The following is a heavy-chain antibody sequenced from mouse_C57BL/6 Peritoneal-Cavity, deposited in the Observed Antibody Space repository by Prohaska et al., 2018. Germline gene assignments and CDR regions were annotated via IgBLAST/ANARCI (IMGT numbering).Heavy chain of an antibody. Sequence: GSLKLSCAASGFTFSDYGMHWVRQAPEKGLEWVAYISSGSSTIYYADTVTGRFTISRDNAKNTLFLQMTSLRSEDTAMYYCARLAYYFDYWGQGTTLTVSS. J-gene: IGHJ2*01. V-gene: IGHV5-17*01. CDR3: ARLAYYFDY. CDR1: GFTFSDYG. CDR2: ISSGSSTI.